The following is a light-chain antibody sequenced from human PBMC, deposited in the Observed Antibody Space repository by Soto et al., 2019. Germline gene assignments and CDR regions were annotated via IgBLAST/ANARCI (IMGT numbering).Light chain of an antibody. CDR2: GAS. J-gene: IGKJ4*01. CDR1: HSASSSY. CDR3: QHSQLGPPR. Sequence: VMWKSSSNLSLSPGARATLSCRASHSASSSYLAWYQQKPGQAPQLLIYGASTRATGIPAKFSGSGSGTELTLDISCLESDDFALHYCQHSQLGPPRFGGGTKVDIK. V-gene: IGKV3-20*01.